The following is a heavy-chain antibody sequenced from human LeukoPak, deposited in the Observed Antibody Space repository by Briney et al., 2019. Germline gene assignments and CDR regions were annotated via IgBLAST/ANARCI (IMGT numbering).Heavy chain of an antibody. J-gene: IGHJ6*02. V-gene: IGHV4-59*08. Sequence: SETLSLTCTVSGGSISSYYWSWIRQPPGKGLEWIGYIYYSGSTNYNPSLKSRVTISVDTSKNQFSLKLSSVTAADTAVYYCARHADLGYDFWSGYYKFDYCYYGMDVWGQGTTVTVSS. CDR1: GGSISSYY. CDR3: ARHADLGYDFWSGYYKFDYCYYGMDV. CDR2: IYYSGST. D-gene: IGHD3-3*01.